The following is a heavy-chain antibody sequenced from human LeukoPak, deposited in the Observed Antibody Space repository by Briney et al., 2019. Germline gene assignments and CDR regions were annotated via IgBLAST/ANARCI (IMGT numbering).Heavy chain of an antibody. J-gene: IGHJ6*04. CDR3: ARSAIAAASDV. CDR2: IIPIFGTA. Sequence: ASVKVSCEASGYTFTSYAISWVRQAPGQGLEWMGGIIPIFGTANYAQKFQGRVTITADESTSTAYMELSSLRSEDTAVYYCARSAIAAASDVWGKGTTVTVSS. CDR1: GYTFTSYA. D-gene: IGHD6-13*01. V-gene: IGHV1-69*13.